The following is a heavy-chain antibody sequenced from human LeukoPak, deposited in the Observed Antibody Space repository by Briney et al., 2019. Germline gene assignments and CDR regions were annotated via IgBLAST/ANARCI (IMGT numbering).Heavy chain of an antibody. V-gene: IGHV1-2*02. J-gene: IGHJ4*02. CDR3: AREIGIAAAEGDY. D-gene: IGHD6-13*01. CDR1: GYTFTGYY. Sequence: ASVKVSCKASGYTFTGYYMHWVRQAPGQGLEWMGWINPNSGGTNYAQKFQGRVTMTRDTSISTAYMELSRLRSDDTAVHYCAREIGIAAAEGDYWGQGTLVTVSS. CDR2: INPNSGGT.